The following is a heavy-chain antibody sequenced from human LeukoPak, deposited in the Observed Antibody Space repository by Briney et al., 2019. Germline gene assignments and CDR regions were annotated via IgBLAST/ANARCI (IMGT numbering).Heavy chain of an antibody. Sequence: GASVKVSCKVSGYTLTELSMHWVRQAPGQGLEWMGGIIPIFGTANYAQKFQGRVTITADESTSTAYMELSSLRSEDTAVYYCARARHPTPLYCSGGSCYSGFDYYYYGMDVWGQGTTVTVSS. D-gene: IGHD2-15*01. V-gene: IGHV1-69*13. CDR2: IIPIFGTA. J-gene: IGHJ6*02. CDR3: ARARHPTPLYCSGGSCYSGFDYYYYGMDV. CDR1: GYTLTELS.